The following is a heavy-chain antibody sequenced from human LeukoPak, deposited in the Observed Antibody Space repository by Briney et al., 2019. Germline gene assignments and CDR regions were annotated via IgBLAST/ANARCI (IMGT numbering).Heavy chain of an antibody. V-gene: IGHV1-8*01. Sequence: ASVKVSCKASGYTFTSYDINWVRQATGQGLEWMGWMNPNSGNTDYAQKFQGRVTMTRNTSISTAYMELSSLRSEDTAVYYCARGAYYGSGSPSDYWGQGTLVTVSS. D-gene: IGHD3-10*01. CDR3: ARGAYYGSGSPSDY. CDR2: MNPNSGNT. J-gene: IGHJ4*02. CDR1: GYTFTSYD.